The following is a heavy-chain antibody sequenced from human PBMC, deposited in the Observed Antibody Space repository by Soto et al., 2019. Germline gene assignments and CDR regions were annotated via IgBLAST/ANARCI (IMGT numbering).Heavy chain of an antibody. D-gene: IGHD5-12*01. CDR3: ARLVGAYDSYFDH. CDR2: IYPGDSET. CDR1: GYDFARTW. J-gene: IGHJ4*02. V-gene: IGHV5-51*01. Sequence: GESLKISCKASGYDFARTWIGWVRQLPGEGLDWLGIIYPGDSETRYSPSFRGQVTFSVDMSISTAYLQWSSLKTSDIAIYYCARLVGAYDSYFDHWGQGTRVTAS.